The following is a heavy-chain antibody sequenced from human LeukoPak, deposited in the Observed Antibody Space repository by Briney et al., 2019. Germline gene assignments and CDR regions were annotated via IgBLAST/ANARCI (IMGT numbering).Heavy chain of an antibody. Sequence: GASVKVSCKVSGYTLTELSMHWVRQAPGKGLEWMGGFDPEDGETIYAQKFQGRVTMTEDTSTDTAYMELSSLRSEDTAVYYCARNSDSRRYFDPVAFDYWGQGTLVTVSS. CDR3: ARNSDSRRYFDPVAFDY. CDR1: GYTLTELS. V-gene: IGHV1-24*01. CDR2: FDPEDGET. D-gene: IGHD3-9*01. J-gene: IGHJ4*02.